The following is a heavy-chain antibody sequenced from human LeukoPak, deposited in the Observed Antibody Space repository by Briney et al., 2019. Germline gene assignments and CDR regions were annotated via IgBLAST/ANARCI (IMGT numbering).Heavy chain of an antibody. J-gene: IGHJ3*02. CDR1: GGSISSSSYY. CDR2: IYYSGST. D-gene: IGHD6-13*01. V-gene: IGHV4-39*07. CDR3: AREPIAAAGRHPEGSDI. Sequence: SETLSLTCTVSGGSISSSSYYWGWIRQPPGKGLEWIGSIYYSGSTYYNPSLKSRVTISVDTSKNQFSLKLSSVTAEDTAVYYCAREPIAAAGRHPEGSDIWGQGTMVTVSS.